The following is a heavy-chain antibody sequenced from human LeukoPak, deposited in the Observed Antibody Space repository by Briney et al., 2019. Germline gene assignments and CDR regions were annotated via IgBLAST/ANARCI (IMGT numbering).Heavy chain of an antibody. CDR2: ISGSGGST. D-gene: IGHD3-22*01. CDR3: AQDRYYYDTSGYHFDY. J-gene: IGHJ4*02. V-gene: IGHV3-23*01. CDR1: GFTFSSYA. Sequence: GGSLRLSCAASGFTFSSYAMSWVRQAPGKGLEWVSAISGSGGSTYYADSVKGRFTISRDNSKNTLYLQMNSLRAEDTAVYYCAQDRYYYDTSGYHFDYWGQGTLVTVSS.